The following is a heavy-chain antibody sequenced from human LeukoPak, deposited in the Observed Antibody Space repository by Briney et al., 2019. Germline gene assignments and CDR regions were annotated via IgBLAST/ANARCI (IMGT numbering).Heavy chain of an antibody. D-gene: IGHD2-15*01. V-gene: IGHV4-38-2*02. Sequence: SETLSLTCTVSGYSISSGYYWGWLRQPPGKGQEWIGSIHHSGSTYYNPSLKSRVTISVDTSKNQFSLKLSSVTAADTAVYYCARTRARSPYYYYYMDVWGKGTTVTVSS. J-gene: IGHJ6*03. CDR1: GYSISSGYY. CDR2: IHHSGST. CDR3: ARTRARSPYYYYYMDV.